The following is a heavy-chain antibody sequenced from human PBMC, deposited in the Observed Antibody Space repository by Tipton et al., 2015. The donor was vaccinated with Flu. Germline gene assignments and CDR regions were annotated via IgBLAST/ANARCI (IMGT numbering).Heavy chain of an antibody. D-gene: IGHD2-15*01. CDR3: ARGSIVAAINY. CDR1: GGSFSGYY. Sequence: TLSLTCAVYGGSFSGYYWSWIRQPPGKGLEWIGEINHSGSTNYNPSLKSRVTISVDTSKNQFSLKLSSVTAADTAVYYCARGSIVAAINYWGQGTLVTVSS. J-gene: IGHJ4*02. V-gene: IGHV4-34*01. CDR2: INHSGST.